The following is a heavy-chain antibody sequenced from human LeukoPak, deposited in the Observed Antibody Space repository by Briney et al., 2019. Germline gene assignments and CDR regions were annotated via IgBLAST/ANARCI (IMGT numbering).Heavy chain of an antibody. CDR1: GFTFSSYS. J-gene: IGHJ4*02. V-gene: IGHV3-48*01. CDR3: ARITTVTDGDYYFDS. Sequence: HTGGSLRLSCAASGFTFSSYSMNWVRQAPGKGLEWVSYISSSSSTIYYADSVKGRFTISRDNAKNSLYLQMNSLRAEDTAVYYCARITTVTDGDYYFDSWGQGTLVTVSS. D-gene: IGHD2-21*02. CDR2: ISSSSSTI.